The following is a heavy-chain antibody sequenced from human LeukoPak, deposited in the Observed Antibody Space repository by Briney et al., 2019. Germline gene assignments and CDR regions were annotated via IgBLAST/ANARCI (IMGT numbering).Heavy chain of an antibody. CDR3: ARDSGGSSGWYYFDY. Sequence: PGGSLRLSCAASEFSFSNFGMNWVRQAPGKGLEWVSYISSSSGSIYYADSVRGRFTISRDNAKNSLYLQMNSLRDDDTAVYYCARDSGGSSGWYYFDYWGQGTLVTVSS. J-gene: IGHJ4*02. CDR2: ISSSSGSI. V-gene: IGHV3-48*02. D-gene: IGHD6-13*01. CDR1: EFSFSNFG.